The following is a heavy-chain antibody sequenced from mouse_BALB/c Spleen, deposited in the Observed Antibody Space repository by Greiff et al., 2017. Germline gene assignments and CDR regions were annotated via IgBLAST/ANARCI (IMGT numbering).Heavy chain of an antibody. V-gene: IGHV5-17*02. CDR1: GFTFSSFG. J-gene: IGHJ4*01. CDR3: ASTVVATYYAMDY. D-gene: IGHD1-1*01. CDR2: ISSGSSTI. Sequence: EVKVVESGGGLVQPGGSRKLSCAASGFTFSSFGMHWVRQAPEKGLEWVAYISSGSSTIYYADTVKGRFTISRDNPKNTLFLQMTSLRSEDTAMYYCASTVVATYYAMDYWGQGTSVTVSS.